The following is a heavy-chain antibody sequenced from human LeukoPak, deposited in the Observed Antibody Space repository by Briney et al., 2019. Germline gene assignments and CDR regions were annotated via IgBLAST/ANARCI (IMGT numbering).Heavy chain of an antibody. CDR3: AIRYVVTAGLMDV. D-gene: IGHD3-9*01. CDR1: GYTLTELS. Sequence: GASVKVSFTVSGYTLTELSMFWVRQAPGKGLEWMGGFDTEDGKTIYAQKFQGRVTMTEDTSTDTAYMELSSLRSEDTAVYYCAIRYVVTAGLMDVWGQGTTVTVS. V-gene: IGHV1-24*01. CDR2: FDTEDGKT. J-gene: IGHJ6*02.